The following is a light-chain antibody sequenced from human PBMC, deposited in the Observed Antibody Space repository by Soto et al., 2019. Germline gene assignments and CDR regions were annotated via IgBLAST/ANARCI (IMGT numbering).Light chain of an antibody. V-gene: IGKV3-11*01. J-gene: IGKJ5*01. Sequence: VMTQSPATLSISPGERATLSCRASQSVSSNLAWYQQKPGQPPRLLIYNASNRTTGIPARFSGSGSGTDFTLTISSLEPEDFAVYYCQQRGDWPPITFGQGTRLEIK. CDR2: NAS. CDR1: QSVSSN. CDR3: QQRGDWPPIT.